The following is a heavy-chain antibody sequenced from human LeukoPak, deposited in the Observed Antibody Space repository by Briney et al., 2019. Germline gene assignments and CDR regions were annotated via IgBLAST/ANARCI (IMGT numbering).Heavy chain of an antibody. D-gene: IGHD1-26*01. V-gene: IGHV4-38-2*02. CDR2: INHGGST. Sequence: SETLSLTCTVSGYSISSGYYWGWIRQPPGKGLEWIGEINHGGSTNYNPSLKSRVTISVDTSKNQFSLKLSSVTAADTAVYYCARLGRSYGYYYMDVWGKGTTVTISS. J-gene: IGHJ6*03. CDR1: GYSISSGYY. CDR3: ARLGRSYGYYYMDV.